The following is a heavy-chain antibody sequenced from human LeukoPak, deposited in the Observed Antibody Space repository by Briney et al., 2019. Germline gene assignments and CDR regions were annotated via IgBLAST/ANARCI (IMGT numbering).Heavy chain of an antibody. CDR3: ALFGGGQWLLRGDDSFGI. Sequence: GASVKVCCTASGYPFTVNYMHWMRQAPGQGLEWMGWIKPNSGGTDYAQKFHGRVTMTSDTSINTPYMHLSRLTSNGTAVYYWALFGGGQWLLRGDDSFGIWGQGTMVTVSS. CDR1: GYPFTVNY. CDR2: IKPNSGGT. J-gene: IGHJ3*02. D-gene: IGHD6-19*01. V-gene: IGHV1-2*02.